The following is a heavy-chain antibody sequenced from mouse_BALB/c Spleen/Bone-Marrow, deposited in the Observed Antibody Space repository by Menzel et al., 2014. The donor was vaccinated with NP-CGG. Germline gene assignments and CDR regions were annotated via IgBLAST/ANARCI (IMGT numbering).Heavy chain of an antibody. Sequence: EVKLVESGGDLVKPGGSLKLSCAASGFTFSSYGMSWVRQTPDKRLEWVATINSGGVNTYYIDSVEGRFTISRDNAKNTLYLQMSSLKSEDTAMYHCARRGNWDGRAAMDYWGQGTSVTVSS. J-gene: IGHJ4*01. CDR1: GFTFSSYG. CDR2: INSGGVNT. V-gene: IGHV5-6*02. D-gene: IGHD4-1*01. CDR3: ARRGNWDGRAAMDY.